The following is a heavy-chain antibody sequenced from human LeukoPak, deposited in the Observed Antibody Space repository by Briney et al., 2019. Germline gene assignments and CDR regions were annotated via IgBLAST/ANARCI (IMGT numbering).Heavy chain of an antibody. J-gene: IGHJ4*02. CDR1: GFTFSSYS. CDR2: MSPDGNNK. V-gene: IGHV3-30-3*01. CDR3: ERQLLPGY. Sequence: PGGSLRLSCVASGFTFSSYSMHWVRQAPGKGLEVVAVMSPDGNNKYYADSVKGRFTISRDNSKNTLYLQMSSLRTEDTAVYYCERQLLPGYWGQGTLVTVSS. D-gene: IGHD6-13*01.